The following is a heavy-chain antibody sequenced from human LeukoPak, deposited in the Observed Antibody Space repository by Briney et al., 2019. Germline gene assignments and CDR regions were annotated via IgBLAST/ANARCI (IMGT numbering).Heavy chain of an antibody. Sequence: GGSLRLSCAASGFTFSSYGMHWVRQAPGKGLEWVAVISYDGSNKYYADSVKGRFTIFRDNSKNTLYLQMNRLRAEDTAVYYCAKNLEEANYYDSSGPDYWGQGTLVTVSS. CDR2: ISYDGSNK. CDR3: AKNLEEANYYDSSGPDY. V-gene: IGHV3-30*18. CDR1: GFTFSSYG. D-gene: IGHD3-22*01. J-gene: IGHJ4*02.